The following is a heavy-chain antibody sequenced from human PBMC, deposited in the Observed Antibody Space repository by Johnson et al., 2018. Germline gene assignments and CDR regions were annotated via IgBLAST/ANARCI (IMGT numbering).Heavy chain of an antibody. CDR3: ARHASAFDI. Sequence: EVQLVESGAEVKKPGESLKISCKGSGYSFTGYWVGWVRQMPGKGLEWMGIIYPGDSDTRYSPSFQGQVTISADKSITTAYLQWSSLRASYTAIYYCARHASAFDIWGQGTMVTVSS. CDR1: GYSFTGYW. V-gene: IGHV5-51*01. J-gene: IGHJ3*02. CDR2: IYPGDSDT.